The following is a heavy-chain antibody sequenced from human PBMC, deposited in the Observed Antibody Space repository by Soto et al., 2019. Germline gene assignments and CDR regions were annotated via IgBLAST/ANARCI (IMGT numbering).Heavy chain of an antibody. CDR1: GFTFDDYA. J-gene: IGHJ6*02. D-gene: IGHD5-18*01. Sequence: PGGSLRLSCAASGFTFDDYAMHWVRQTPGKGLEWVAVISYDGSNKYYADSVKGRFTISRDNSKNTLYLQMNSLRAEDTALYYCARDRVDTAMGYYYYGMDVWGQGTTVTVSS. CDR3: ARDRVDTAMGYYYYGMDV. V-gene: IGHV3-30-3*01. CDR2: ISYDGSNK.